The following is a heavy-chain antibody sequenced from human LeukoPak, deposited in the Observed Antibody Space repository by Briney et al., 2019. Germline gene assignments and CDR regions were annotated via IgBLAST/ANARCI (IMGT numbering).Heavy chain of an antibody. CDR3: ARSGASSPLDY. D-gene: IGHD1-1*01. Sequence: SETLPLTCAVYGGSFSGYYWSWIRQPPGKGLEWIGEINHSGSTNYNPSLKSRVTISVDTSKNQFSLKLSSVTAADTAVYYCARSGASSPLDYWGQGTLVTVSS. CDR1: GGSFSGYY. V-gene: IGHV4-34*01. CDR2: INHSGST. J-gene: IGHJ4*01.